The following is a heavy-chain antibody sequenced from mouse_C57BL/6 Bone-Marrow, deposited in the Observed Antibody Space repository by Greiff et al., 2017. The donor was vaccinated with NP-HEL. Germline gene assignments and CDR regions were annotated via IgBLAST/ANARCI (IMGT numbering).Heavy chain of an antibody. V-gene: IGHV1-47*01. CDR3: ARGGNYWYYFDY. Sequence: VKLQESGAELVKPGASVKMSCKASGYTFTTYPIEWVKQNHGKSLAWIGNFHPYNDDTEYNEKFKNKATLTVEKSSSTVYLELSRLTSDDSSVYDCARGGNYWYYFDYWGQGTTLTVSS. J-gene: IGHJ2*01. CDR2: FHPYNDDT. D-gene: IGHD2-1*01. CDR1: GYTFTTYP.